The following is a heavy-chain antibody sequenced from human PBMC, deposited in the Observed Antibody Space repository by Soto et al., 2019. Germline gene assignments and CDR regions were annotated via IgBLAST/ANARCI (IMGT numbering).Heavy chain of an antibody. J-gene: IGHJ6*02. Sequence: QVQLVESGGGVVQPGRSLRLSCAASGFTFSSYGMHWVRQAPGKGLEWVAVISYDGSNKYYADSVKGRFTISRDNSKNTLYLQMNSLRAEDTAVYYCAKATDYYGSGSYYIPRYYYYYGMDVWGQGTTVTVSS. V-gene: IGHV3-30*18. CDR1: GFTFSSYG. D-gene: IGHD3-10*01. CDR2: ISYDGSNK. CDR3: AKATDYYGSGSYYIPRYYYYYGMDV.